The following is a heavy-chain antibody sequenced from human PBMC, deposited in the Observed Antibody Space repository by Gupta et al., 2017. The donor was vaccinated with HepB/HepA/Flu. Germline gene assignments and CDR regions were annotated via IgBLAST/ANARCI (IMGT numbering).Heavy chain of an antibody. CDR2: VNPKTGDT. D-gene: IGHD6-13*01. CDR3: ARGRGMCRSGTGALDL. Sequence: QVQVEQSVAGVMEPGASVKVSCKASGYALTGYNMHWVRQAPGQGLEWMGCVNPKTGDTYNSKTCQGRITMTRDTSINTADMELSGLTVDDTAIYYCARGRGMCRSGTGALDLWGQGTLVTVSS. CDR1: GYALTGYN. J-gene: IGHJ3*01. V-gene: IGHV1-2*02.